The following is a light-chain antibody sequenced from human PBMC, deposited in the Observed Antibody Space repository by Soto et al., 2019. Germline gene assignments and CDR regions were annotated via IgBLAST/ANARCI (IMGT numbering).Light chain of an antibody. CDR1: SSDVGGYNY. CDR3: TSFTTISTWV. CDR2: EVS. J-gene: IGLJ3*02. V-gene: IGLV2-14*01. Sequence: QSALTQPASVSGSPGQSITISCTGTSSDVGGYNYVSWFQQHPGKAPKLKIYEVSNRPYGVSNRFSGSKSGNTASLTISELQAEDEADYYCTSFTTISTWVFGGGTKLTVL.